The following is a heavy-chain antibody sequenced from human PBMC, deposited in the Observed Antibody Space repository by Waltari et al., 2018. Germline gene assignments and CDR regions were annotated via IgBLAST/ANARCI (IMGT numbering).Heavy chain of an antibody. Sequence: QVQLQQWGAGLLKPSETLSLTCAVYGGSFSGYYWSWIRQPPGKGLEWIGEINHSGSTNYNPSLKSRVTISVDTSKNQFSLKLSSVTAADTAVYYCARGRPITIFGVVIPPSLDYWGQGTLVTVSS. D-gene: IGHD3-3*01. V-gene: IGHV4-34*01. J-gene: IGHJ4*02. CDR3: ARGRPITIFGVVIPPSLDY. CDR2: INHSGST. CDR1: GGSFSGYY.